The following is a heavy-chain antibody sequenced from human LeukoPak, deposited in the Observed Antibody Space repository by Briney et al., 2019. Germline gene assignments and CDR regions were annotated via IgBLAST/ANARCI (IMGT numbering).Heavy chain of an antibody. CDR2: IYYSGST. V-gene: IGHV4-59*01. CDR1: GGYISSNY. Sequence: TPSETLSLTCTVSGGYISSNYWSWIRQPPGKGLEWIGYIYYSGSTNYNPSLKSRVTISADTSKNQFSLKLSAVTAADTAVYYCARVESGIAAASYWGQGTLVTVSS. D-gene: IGHD6-13*01. CDR3: ARVESGIAAASY. J-gene: IGHJ4*02.